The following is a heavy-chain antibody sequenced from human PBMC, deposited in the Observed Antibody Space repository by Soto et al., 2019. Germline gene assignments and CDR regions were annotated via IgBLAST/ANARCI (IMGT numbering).Heavy chain of an antibody. J-gene: IGHJ3*02. CDR2: IKSKTDGGTT. V-gene: IGHV3-15*01. CDR1: GFTFSNAW. CDR3: TTGWGSGSFDAFDI. D-gene: IGHD3-22*01. Sequence: LRLSCAASGFTFSNAWMSWVRQAPGKGLEWVGRIKSKTDGGTTDYAAPVKGRFTISRDDSKNTLYLRMNSLKTEDTAVYYCTTGWGSGSFDAFDIWGQGTMVTVSS.